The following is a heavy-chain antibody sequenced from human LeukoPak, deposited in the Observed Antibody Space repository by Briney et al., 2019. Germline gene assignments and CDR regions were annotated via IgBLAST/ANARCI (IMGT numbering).Heavy chain of an antibody. Sequence: AGSLRLSCAASGFTFSRYWMSWVRQAPGKGLEWVANIKEDGTVKYYVESVKGRFTISRDNDKNSLYLQMNSLRAEDTAVYYCAASIPMFDYWGQGTLVTVSS. V-gene: IGHV3-7*02. J-gene: IGHJ4*02. CDR3: AASIPMFDY. D-gene: IGHD3-10*01. CDR1: GFTFSRYW. CDR2: IKEDGTVK.